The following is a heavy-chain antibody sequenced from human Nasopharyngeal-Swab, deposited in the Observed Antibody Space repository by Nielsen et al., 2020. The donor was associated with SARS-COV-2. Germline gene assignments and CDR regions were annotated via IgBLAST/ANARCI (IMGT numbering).Heavy chain of an antibody. CDR2: IYYSGST. J-gene: IGHJ5*02. V-gene: IGHV4-31*03. CDR3: ARDGLVYGSSWYGDNWFDP. Sequence: SETLSLTCTVSGGSISSGGYYWSWIRQHPGKGLEWIGYIYYSGSTYYNPSLKSRVTISVDTSKNQFSLKLTSVTAADTAVYYCARDGLVYGSSWYGDNWFDPWGQGTLVTVSS. CDR1: GGSISSGGYY. D-gene: IGHD6-13*01.